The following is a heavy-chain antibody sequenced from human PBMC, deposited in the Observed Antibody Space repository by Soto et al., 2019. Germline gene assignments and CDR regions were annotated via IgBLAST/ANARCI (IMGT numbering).Heavy chain of an antibody. V-gene: IGHV4-30-4*01. J-gene: IGHJ2*01. Sequence: QLQLRESGPGLVKPSETLSLTCTVSGGSISGGVGGLYYWSWIRQPPGKGLEWIGYIYDSGSTYCNPSLKCRVTIADDTTKNQFSLRLSSVTAADTAVYYCAREVIPLTTDWYFDLWGRGTLVTFSS. CDR1: GGSISGGVGGLYY. CDR2: IYDSGST. D-gene: IGHD4-17*01. CDR3: AREVIPLTTDWYFDL.